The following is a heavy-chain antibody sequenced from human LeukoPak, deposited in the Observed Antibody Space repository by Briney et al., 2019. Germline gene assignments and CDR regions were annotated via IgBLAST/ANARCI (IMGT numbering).Heavy chain of an antibody. Sequence: SETLSLTCTASGGSISSYYWSWIRQPPGRGLEWIGYIYYSGSTNYNPSLKSRVTISVDTSKNQFSLKLSSVTAADTAVYYCAGGVYSSGWYSHWYYYGMDVWGQGTTVTVSS. CDR3: AGGVYSSGWYSHWYYYGMDV. CDR2: IYYSGST. CDR1: GGSISSYY. D-gene: IGHD6-19*01. J-gene: IGHJ6*02. V-gene: IGHV4-59*08.